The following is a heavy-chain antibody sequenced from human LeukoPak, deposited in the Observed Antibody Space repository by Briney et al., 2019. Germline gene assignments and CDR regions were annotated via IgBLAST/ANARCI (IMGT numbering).Heavy chain of an antibody. J-gene: IGHJ4*02. CDR3: AKERLDY. D-gene: IGHD2-21*02. CDR2: ISYDGTNK. CDR1: GFPFSSYG. V-gene: IGHV3-30*18. Sequence: LTGGSLRLSCVTSGFPFSSYGMHWVRQVPGKGLEWVAVISYDGTNKYYADSVKGRFTISRDNSKNTLYLQMNSLRAEDTAVYYCAKERLDYWGQGTLVTVSS.